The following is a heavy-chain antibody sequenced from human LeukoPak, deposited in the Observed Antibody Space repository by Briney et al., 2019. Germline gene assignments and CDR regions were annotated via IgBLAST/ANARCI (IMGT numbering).Heavy chain of an antibody. Sequence: PSETMSLTCTVSGYSISIVFYWGWMRQPPGKAREWIGNIWHGGTTYYNPSLKSRLIMSVDTSKNQFSLKLSSVTAADTAIYYCARVTGNWYIDLWGRGTLVTVSS. V-gene: IGHV4-38-2*02. D-gene: IGHD2-21*02. J-gene: IGHJ2*01. CDR2: IWHGGTT. CDR1: GYSISIVFY. CDR3: ARVTGNWYIDL.